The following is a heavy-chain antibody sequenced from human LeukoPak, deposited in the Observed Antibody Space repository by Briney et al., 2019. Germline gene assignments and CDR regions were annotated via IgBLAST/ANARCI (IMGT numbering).Heavy chain of an antibody. D-gene: IGHD1-26*01. V-gene: IGHV3-23*01. CDR1: GFTFSSYA. Sequence: PGGSLRLSCAASGFTFSSYAMSWVRQAPGKGLEWVSAISGSGGSTYYADSVKGRFTISRDNSKNTLYLQMNSPRAEDTAVYYWAREGSPTRNFDYWGQGTLVTVSS. CDR2: ISGSGGST. CDR3: AREGSPTRNFDY. J-gene: IGHJ4*02.